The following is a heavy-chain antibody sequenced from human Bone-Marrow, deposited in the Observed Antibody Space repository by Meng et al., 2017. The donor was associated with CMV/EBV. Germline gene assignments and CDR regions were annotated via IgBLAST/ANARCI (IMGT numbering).Heavy chain of an antibody. D-gene: IGHD6-13*01. CDR2: ISYDGSNK. J-gene: IGHJ3*02. CDR3: ARELLSIAAENAFDI. V-gene: IGHV3-30-3*01. CDR1: GFTFSSYA. Sequence: GGSLRLSCAASGFTFSSYAMHWVRQAPGKGLEWVAVISYDGSNKYYADSVKGRCTISRDNSKNTLYLQMNSLRAEDTAVYYCARELLSIAAENAFDIWGQGTMVTVSS.